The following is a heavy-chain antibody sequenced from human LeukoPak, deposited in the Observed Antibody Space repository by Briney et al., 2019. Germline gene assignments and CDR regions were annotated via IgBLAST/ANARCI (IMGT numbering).Heavy chain of an antibody. D-gene: IGHD6-19*01. CDR2: IDNSGST. Sequence: SETLSLTCTVSGGHIDSFFWNWIRQPPGKGLEWIGYIDNSGSTKYSPSLKSRITMSRDTSKKQFSLKLTSVTAADTAMYYCASGAGWLIDYSGQGTLVSVSS. CDR3: ASGAGWLIDY. CDR1: GGHIDSFF. J-gene: IGHJ4*02. V-gene: IGHV4-4*08.